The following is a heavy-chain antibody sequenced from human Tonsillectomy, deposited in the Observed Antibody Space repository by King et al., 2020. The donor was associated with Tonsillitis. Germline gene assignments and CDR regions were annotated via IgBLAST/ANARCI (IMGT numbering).Heavy chain of an antibody. CDR2: ISGVGGST. CDR3: AKDPTYYKTTYYFDY. V-gene: IGHV3-23*04. D-gene: IGHD3-10*01. Sequence: VQLVESGGGLVQPGGSLRVSCAASGFTFSSYAMSWVRQAPGKGLEWVSLISGVGGSTYYADSVKGRFTISRDNSKNTLYLQMNSLRVEDTAVYYCAKDPTYYKTTYYFDYWGQGTLVTVSS. CDR1: GFTFSSYA. J-gene: IGHJ4*02.